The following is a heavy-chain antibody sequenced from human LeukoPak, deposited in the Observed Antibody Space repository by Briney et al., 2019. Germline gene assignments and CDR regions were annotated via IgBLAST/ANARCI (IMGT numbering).Heavy chain of an antibody. V-gene: IGHV1-69*13. CDR3: ARHDRIIASPLV. J-gene: IGHJ4*02. Sequence: GASVKVSCKASGGTFSSYAISWVRQAPGQGLEWMGGIIPIFGTANYAQKFQGRVTITADESTSTAYMELSSLRSEDTAVYYCARHDRIIASPLVWGQGILVTVSS. D-gene: IGHD6-13*01. CDR2: IIPIFGTA. CDR1: GGTFSSYA.